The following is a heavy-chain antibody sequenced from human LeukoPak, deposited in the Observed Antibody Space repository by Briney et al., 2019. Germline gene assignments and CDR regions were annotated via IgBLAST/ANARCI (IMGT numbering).Heavy chain of an antibody. J-gene: IGHJ4*02. CDR2: IYSGGST. CDR1: GFTFSSYA. Sequence: AGGSLRLSCAASGFTFSSYAMSWVRQAPGKGLEWVSVIYSGGSTYYADSVKGRFTISRDNSKNTLYLQMNSLRAEDTAVYYCARVAGDYGEYFDYWGQGTLVTVSS. CDR3: ARVAGDYGEYFDY. D-gene: IGHD4-17*01. V-gene: IGHV3-53*01.